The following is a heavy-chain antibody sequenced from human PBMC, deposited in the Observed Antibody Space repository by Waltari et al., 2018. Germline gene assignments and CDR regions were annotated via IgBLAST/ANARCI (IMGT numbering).Heavy chain of an antibody. CDR3: AKWGHPLGDY. CDR1: GFTFSSYA. V-gene: IGHV3-23*03. D-gene: IGHD1-26*01. CDR2: IYSGGST. Sequence: EVQLLESGGGLVQPGGSLRLSCAASGFTFSSYAMSWVRQAPGKGLEWVSVIYSGGSTYYADSVKGRFTISRDNSKNTLYLQMNSLRAEDTAVYYCAKWGHPLGDYWGHGTLVTVSS. J-gene: IGHJ4*01.